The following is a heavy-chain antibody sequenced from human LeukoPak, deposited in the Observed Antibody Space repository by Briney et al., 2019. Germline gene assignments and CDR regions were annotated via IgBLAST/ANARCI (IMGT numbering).Heavy chain of an antibody. CDR1: GGTFSNYT. V-gene: IGHV1-46*01. Sequence: GASVKVSCKASGGTFSNYTINWVRQAPGQGLEWMGIINPSGGSTSYAQKFQGRVTMTRDTSTSTVYMELSSLRSEDTAVYYCARGRYYGSGSFDYWGQGTLVTVSS. CDR2: INPSGGST. D-gene: IGHD3-10*01. CDR3: ARGRYYGSGSFDY. J-gene: IGHJ4*02.